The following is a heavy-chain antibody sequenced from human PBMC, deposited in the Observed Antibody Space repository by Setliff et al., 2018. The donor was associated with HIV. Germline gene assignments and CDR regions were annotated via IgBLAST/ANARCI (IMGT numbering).Heavy chain of an antibody. CDR3: ARRATTGDYHHFFDF. Sequence: ASVKVSCKASGNTFINDVLNWVRQAPGQGLEWMGWISVYNGKGNYAQKFQDRISMTTDTSTSTVYMELRSLVSDDTAVYYCARRATTGDYHHFFDFWGRGTLVTVSS. CDR1: GNTFINDV. J-gene: IGHJ4*02. CDR2: ISVYNGKG. D-gene: IGHD4-17*01. V-gene: IGHV1-18*04.